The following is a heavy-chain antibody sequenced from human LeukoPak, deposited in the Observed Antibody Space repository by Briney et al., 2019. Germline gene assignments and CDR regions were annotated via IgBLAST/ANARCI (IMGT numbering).Heavy chain of an antibody. D-gene: IGHD2-15*01. Sequence: ASVKVSCKASGYTFTGYYMHWVRQAPGQGLEWMGWINPNSGGTNYAQKFQGWVTMTRDTSISTAYTELSRLRSDDTAVYYCARESYCSGGSCYSGWFDPWGQGTLVTVSS. V-gene: IGHV1-2*04. CDR1: GYTFTGYY. CDR2: INPNSGGT. CDR3: ARESYCSGGSCYSGWFDP. J-gene: IGHJ5*02.